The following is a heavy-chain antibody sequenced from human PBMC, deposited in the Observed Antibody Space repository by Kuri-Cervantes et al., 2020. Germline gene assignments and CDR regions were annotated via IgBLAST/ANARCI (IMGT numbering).Heavy chain of an antibody. J-gene: IGHJ4*02. Sequence: GGSLRLSCAASGFTFSDHYMDWVRQAPGKGLEWVGRTRNKANSYTTEYAASVKGRFTISRDDSKNSLYLQMNSLRAEDTAVYYCARGNFGVVVPAAPFDYWGQGTLVTVSS. CDR1: GFTFSDHY. V-gene: IGHV3-72*01. D-gene: IGHD2-2*01. CDR3: ARGNFGVVVPAAPFDY. CDR2: TRNKANSYTT.